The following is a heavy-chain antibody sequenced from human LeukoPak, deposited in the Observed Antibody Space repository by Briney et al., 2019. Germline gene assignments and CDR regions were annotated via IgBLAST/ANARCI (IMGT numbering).Heavy chain of an antibody. Sequence: GGSLRLSCAASGFTFNTYAMAWVRQAPEKGLEWVSSITDSGIGTYYADSVKGRFTISRDNSKNTLYLQMSSLRAEDTAVYYCAKGSRGNYDYWGQGTLVTVSS. CDR2: ITDSGIGT. CDR3: AKGSRGNYDY. V-gene: IGHV3-23*01. J-gene: IGHJ4*02. CDR1: GFTFNTYA. D-gene: IGHD1-26*01.